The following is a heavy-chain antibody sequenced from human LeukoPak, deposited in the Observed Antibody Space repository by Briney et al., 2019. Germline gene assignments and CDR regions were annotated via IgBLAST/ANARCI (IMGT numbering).Heavy chain of an antibody. CDR2: IYYSGST. CDR1: GGSISSYY. V-gene: IGHV4-59*01. D-gene: IGHD5-12*01. J-gene: IGHJ4*02. Sequence: VKPSETLSLTCTVSGGSISSYYWSWIRQPPGKGLEWIGYIYYSGSTNYNPSLKSRVTISVDTSKNQFSLKLSSVTAAGTAFYYCARSGYDSNYFDYWGQGTLVTVSS. CDR3: ARSGYDSNYFDY.